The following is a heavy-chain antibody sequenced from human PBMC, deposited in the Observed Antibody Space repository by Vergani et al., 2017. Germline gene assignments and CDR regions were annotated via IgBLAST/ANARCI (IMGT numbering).Heavy chain of an antibody. D-gene: IGHD2-21*02. CDR2: IYYSGST. V-gene: IGHV4-59*01. Sequence: QVQLQASGPGLVKPSETLSLTCTVSGGSISSYDWSWIREAPGKGLEWIGYIYYSGSTNYNPSLKSRVTISVDTSQNQFSLKLSSVTAADTAVYYCARNPYCGGDCYSDAFDIWGQGTMVTVSS. CDR1: GGSISSYD. J-gene: IGHJ3*02. CDR3: ARNPYCGGDCYSDAFDI.